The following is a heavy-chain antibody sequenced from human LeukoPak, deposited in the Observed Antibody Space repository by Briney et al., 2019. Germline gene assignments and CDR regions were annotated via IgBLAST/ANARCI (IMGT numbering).Heavy chain of an antibody. CDR2: IKQDGSEK. CDR1: GGTFSSYA. V-gene: IGHV3-7*01. CDR3: ARDGGPGYYYDSSGYYPFDY. J-gene: IGHJ4*02. Sequence: SCKASGGTFSSYAISWVRQAPGKGLEWVANIKQDGSEKYYVDSVKGRFTISRDNAKNSLYLQMNSLRAEDTAVYYCARDGGPGYYYDSSGYYPFDYWGQGTLVTVSS. D-gene: IGHD3-22*01.